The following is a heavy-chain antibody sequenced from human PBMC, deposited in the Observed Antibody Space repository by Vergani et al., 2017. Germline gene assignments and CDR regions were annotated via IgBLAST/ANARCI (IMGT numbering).Heavy chain of an antibody. Sequence: QVRLQESGPGLVKPSETLSLTCSVSGGSMSGYYWSWIRQPQGKELEWIGYMYHSGSTNYNPSLETRVTISGDTSKNQFSLTLNSVTAADTAVYYCGRVTDFYGLESRLLDLWGQGILVTVSS. CDR3: GRVTDFYGLESRLLDL. J-gene: IGHJ5*02. V-gene: IGHV4-59*01. CDR1: GGSMSGYY. D-gene: IGHD3-10*01. CDR2: MYHSGST.